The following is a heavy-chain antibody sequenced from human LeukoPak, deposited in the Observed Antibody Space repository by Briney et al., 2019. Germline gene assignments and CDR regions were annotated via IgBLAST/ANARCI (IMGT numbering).Heavy chain of an antibody. D-gene: IGHD2-2*01. V-gene: IGHV5-51*01. CDR1: GYNFTSYW. CDR3: ARMKSTRHTFDF. CDR2: IYPGDSDI. Sequence: GESLKISRQGFGYNFTSYWIGWVRQMPGKGLEWMGIIYPGDSDITYSQSFQGQVTISVDKSISSAFLQWSSLKASDNAIYFCARMKSTRHTFDFWGQGTQVTVSS. J-gene: IGHJ4*02.